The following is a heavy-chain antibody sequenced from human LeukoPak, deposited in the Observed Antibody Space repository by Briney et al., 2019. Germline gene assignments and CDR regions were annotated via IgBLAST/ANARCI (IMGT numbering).Heavy chain of an antibody. CDR1: GFTFSSYS. J-gene: IGHJ6*02. CDR3: ARDIQLVYYCGMDV. D-gene: IGHD6-13*01. Sequence: PGGSLRLSCAASGFTFSSYSMNWVRQAPGKGLEWVSYISSSSSTIYYADSVKGRFTISRDNAKNSLYLQMNSLRAEDTAVYYCARDIQLVYYCGMDVWGQGTTVTVSS. V-gene: IGHV3-48*04. CDR2: ISSSSSTI.